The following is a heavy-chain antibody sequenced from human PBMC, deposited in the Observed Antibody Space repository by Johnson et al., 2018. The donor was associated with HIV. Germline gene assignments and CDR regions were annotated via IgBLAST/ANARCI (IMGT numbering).Heavy chain of an antibody. J-gene: IGHJ3*02. D-gene: IGHD3-22*01. CDR1: GLRFSDYG. V-gene: IGHV3-20*04. CDR3: ARGNMIGGVSGGFDI. CDR2: INWNGGST. Sequence: VQLVESGGGGVQPGRSLRLSCAASGLRFSDYGMHWVRQAPGKGLEWVSGINWNGGSTGYADSVEGRLTISRDNVKKSLYLHMNSLRAEDTALYYCARGNMIGGVSGGFDIWGQGTMVTVSS.